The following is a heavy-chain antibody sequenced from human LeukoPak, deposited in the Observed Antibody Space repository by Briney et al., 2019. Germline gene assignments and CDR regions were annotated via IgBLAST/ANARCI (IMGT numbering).Heavy chain of an antibody. V-gene: IGHV3-21*06. Sequence: GGSLRLSCAVSGFTFSSYSMNWVRQAPGKGLEWVSSISTSSSYIYYADSVKGRFIIYRDNAKNSLYLQMNSLRAEDTAVYYCAREGGNGWYSGWFDPWGQGILVTVSS. CDR3: AREGGNGWYSGWFDP. CDR2: ISTSSSYI. CDR1: GFTFSSYS. D-gene: IGHD6-19*01. J-gene: IGHJ5*02.